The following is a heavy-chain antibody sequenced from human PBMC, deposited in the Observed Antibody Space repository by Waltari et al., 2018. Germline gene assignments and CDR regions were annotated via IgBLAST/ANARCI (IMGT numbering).Heavy chain of an antibody. V-gene: IGHV4-34*01. CDR3: ARESWSDYDSQGNWFDP. D-gene: IGHD3-22*01. Sequence: QVQLQQWGAGLLKPSETLSLTCAVYGGSFSGYYWSWIRQPPGKGLEWIGEINHSGRTNHNPSLKSRVTIPVDTAKNQFSLKLSSGTAADTAVYYCARESWSDYDSQGNWFDPWGQGTLVTVSS. CDR1: GGSFSGYY. J-gene: IGHJ5*02. CDR2: INHSGRT.